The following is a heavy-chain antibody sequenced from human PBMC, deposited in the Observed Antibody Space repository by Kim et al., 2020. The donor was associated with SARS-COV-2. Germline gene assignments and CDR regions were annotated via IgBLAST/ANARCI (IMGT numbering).Heavy chain of an antibody. CDR2: GGRT. J-gene: IGHJ4*02. CDR3: ARVGASDY. Sequence: GGRTSYAQKFQGRVTMTRDTSTSTVYMELRSLGSEDTAVYYCARVGASDYWGQGTLVTVSS. D-gene: IGHD1-26*01. V-gene: IGHV1-46*01.